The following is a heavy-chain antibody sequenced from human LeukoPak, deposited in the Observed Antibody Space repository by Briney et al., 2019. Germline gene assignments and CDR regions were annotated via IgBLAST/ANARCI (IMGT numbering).Heavy chain of an antibody. CDR1: GFTFSNYA. Sequence: GGSLRLXCAASGFTFSNYAMSWVRQAPGKELDWVSAISGSGGSTYYADSVKGRFTISRDNSKNTLYLQMNSLRAEDTAVYYCAKDFTANYDFWSGYPHWGQGTLVTVSS. J-gene: IGHJ4*02. CDR2: ISGSGGST. CDR3: AKDFTANYDFWSGYPH. D-gene: IGHD3-3*01. V-gene: IGHV3-23*01.